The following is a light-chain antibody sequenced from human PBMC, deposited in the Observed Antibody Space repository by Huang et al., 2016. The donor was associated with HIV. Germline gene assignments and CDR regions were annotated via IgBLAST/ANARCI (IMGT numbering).Light chain of an antibody. Sequence: EIQMTQSPSSVSASVGDRVTITCRASHDISTWLAWYRRKPGEAPQLLIYATSSLRSGVPFRFSGSGSGTDFTLTISTLQPEDFATYYCQQANSFPYTFGQGTKVEIK. CDR2: ATS. V-gene: IGKV1-12*01. CDR1: HDISTW. CDR3: QQANSFPYT. J-gene: IGKJ2*01.